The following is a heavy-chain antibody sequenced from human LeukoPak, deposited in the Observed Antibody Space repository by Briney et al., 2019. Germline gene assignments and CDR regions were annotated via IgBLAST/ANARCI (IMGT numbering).Heavy chain of an antibody. CDR2: ISSSGSTI. Sequence: PGGSLILSCAASGFTFSSYEMNWVRQAPGKGLEWVSYISSSGSTIYYADSVKGRFTISRDNAKNSLYLQMNSLRAEDTAVYYCARGGYYYDSSAQLFDYWGQGTLVTVSS. CDR1: GFTFSSYE. J-gene: IGHJ4*02. CDR3: ARGGYYYDSSAQLFDY. D-gene: IGHD3-22*01. V-gene: IGHV3-48*03.